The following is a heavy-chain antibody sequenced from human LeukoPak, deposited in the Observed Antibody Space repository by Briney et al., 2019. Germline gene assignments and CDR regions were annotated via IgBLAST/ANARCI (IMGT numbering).Heavy chain of an antibody. CDR1: GYTFTSYG. CDR2: ISAYNGNT. V-gene: IGHV1-18*01. D-gene: IGHD1-7*01. J-gene: IGHJ4*02. Sequence: ASVKVSCKASGYTFTSYGISWVRQAPGQGLEGMGWISAYNGNTNYAQKLQGRLTITTDTSTSTAYMELRSLRSDDTAVYYCARDLELKTTFDYWGQGTLVTVSS. CDR3: ARDLELKTTFDY.